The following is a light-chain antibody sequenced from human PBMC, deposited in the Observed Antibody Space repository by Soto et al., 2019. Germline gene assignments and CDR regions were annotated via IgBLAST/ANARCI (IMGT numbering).Light chain of an antibody. V-gene: IGKV1-5*01. J-gene: IGKJ4*01. CDR1: QSVSSW. Sequence: DSQMTQSPSTLCASVGDRLTMTCQPGQSVSSWLAWYQQKPGKAPKLLIFDASSLESGIPSRFSGSGSGTNFTLTIGSLQPDDFATYHCQQYNSYPLTFGGGTKVDIK. CDR3: QQYNSYPLT. CDR2: DAS.